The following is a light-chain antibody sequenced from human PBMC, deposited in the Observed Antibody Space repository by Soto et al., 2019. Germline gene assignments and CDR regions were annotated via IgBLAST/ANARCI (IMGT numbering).Light chain of an antibody. J-gene: IGKJ1*01. Sequence: EIVLTQSPGTLSLSPGERATLSCRASQSVGSSLSWYQQKPGQAPRLLFYGASNRATAIPDRFSGSGFGTDCTLTITRMEPEDFAVYSCQQYGDSPPTFGPGTKVEI. CDR1: QSVGSS. CDR2: GAS. V-gene: IGKV3-20*01. CDR3: QQYGDSPPT.